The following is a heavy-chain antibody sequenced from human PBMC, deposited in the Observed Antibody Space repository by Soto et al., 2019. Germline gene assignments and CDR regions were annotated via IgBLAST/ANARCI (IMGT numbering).Heavy chain of an antibody. V-gene: IGHV4-4*02. Sequence: PADTLSLTSAVSGGSIISINCRCPVRQPPGKGLEWIGEIYHSGSTNYNPFLKSRVTISVDKSKNQFSLKLSSETAADTAVYYCARVSYYGMDVWGQGTTVTVSS. CDR3: ARVSYYGMDV. J-gene: IGHJ6*02. CDR1: GGSIISINC. CDR2: IYHSGST.